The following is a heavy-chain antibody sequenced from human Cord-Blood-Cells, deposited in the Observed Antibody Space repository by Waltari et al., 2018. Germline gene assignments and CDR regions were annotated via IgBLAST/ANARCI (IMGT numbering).Heavy chain of an antibody. CDR1: GGSFSGYY. V-gene: IGHV4-34*01. CDR3: ARYSTDSSGYYFDY. Sequence: QVQLQQWGAGLLKPSETLSLTCAVYGGSFSGYYWSWIRQPPGKGLEWIGETNHSGSTNYNPSLKSRVTISVDTSKNQFSLKLSSVTAADTAVYYCARYSTDSSGYYFDYWGQGTLVTVSS. J-gene: IGHJ4*02. CDR2: TNHSGST. D-gene: IGHD3-22*01.